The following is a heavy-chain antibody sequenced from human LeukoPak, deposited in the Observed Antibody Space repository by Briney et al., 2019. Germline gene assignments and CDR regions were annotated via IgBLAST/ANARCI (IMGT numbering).Heavy chain of an antibody. J-gene: IGHJ4*02. Sequence: PGGSLRLSCAASGFTFSSNYMSWVRQAPGKGLEWVSVIYSGGSTYYADSVKGRFTISRDNSKNTLYLQMNSLRAEDTAVYYCAREGTSPKYCSGGSCRSIDYWGQGTLVTVSS. CDR2: IYSGGST. V-gene: IGHV3-66*01. D-gene: IGHD2-15*01. CDR1: GFTFSSNY. CDR3: AREGTSPKYCSGGSCRSIDY.